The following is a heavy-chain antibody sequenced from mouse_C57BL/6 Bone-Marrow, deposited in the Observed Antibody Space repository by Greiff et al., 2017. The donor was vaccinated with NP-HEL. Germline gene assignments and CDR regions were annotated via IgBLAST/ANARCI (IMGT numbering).Heavy chain of an antibody. Sequence: QVQLQQPGAELVKPGASVKMSCKASGYTFTSYWITWVKQRPGQGLEWIGDIYPGSGSTNYNEKFKSKATLTVDTSSSTAYMQLSSLTSEDSAVYYCASSSYYYGSSYVFAYWGQGTLVTVSA. CDR3: ASSSYYYGSSYVFAY. CDR2: IYPGSGST. V-gene: IGHV1-55*01. D-gene: IGHD1-1*01. J-gene: IGHJ3*01. CDR1: GYTFTSYW.